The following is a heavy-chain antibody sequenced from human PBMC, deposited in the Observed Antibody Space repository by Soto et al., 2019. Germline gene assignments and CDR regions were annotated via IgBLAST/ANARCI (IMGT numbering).Heavy chain of an antibody. CDR2: IHYSGST. Sequence: PXETLSLTCTVAGFSITSHYWTWTRQPPGKGLEWIGNIHYSGSTNYSPSLKGRVIISVDTSENQSSLKLSSVTTADTAVYYCTVGGAGHPFDYWGQGTLVTVS. CDR3: TVGGAGHPFDY. D-gene: IGHD3-16*01. CDR1: GFSITSHY. J-gene: IGHJ4*02. V-gene: IGHV4-59*11.